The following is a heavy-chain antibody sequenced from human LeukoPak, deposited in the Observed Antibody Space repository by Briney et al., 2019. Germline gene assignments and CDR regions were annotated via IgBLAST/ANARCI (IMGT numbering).Heavy chain of an antibody. Sequence: PSETLSLTCTVSGGSISSSSYYWGWIRQPPGKGLEWIGSIYYSGSTYYNPSLKSRVTISVDTSKNQFSLKLSSVTAADTAVYYCARHDYGDSPDYWGQGTLVTVSS. D-gene: IGHD4-17*01. CDR3: ARHDYGDSPDY. CDR1: GGSISSSSYY. J-gene: IGHJ4*02. V-gene: IGHV4-39*01. CDR2: IYYSGST.